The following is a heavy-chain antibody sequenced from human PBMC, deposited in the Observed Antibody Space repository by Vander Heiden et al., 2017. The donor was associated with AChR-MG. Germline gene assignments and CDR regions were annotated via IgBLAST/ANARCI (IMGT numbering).Heavy chain of an antibody. J-gene: IGHJ4*02. CDR3: AKHVVVTDAQKNIDY. V-gene: IGHV3-23*01. CDR2: ISGSGGST. Sequence: EVQPLESGGGLVQPGGSLRLACAASGFTFSSYAMSWVRQAPGKGLEWVSDISGSGGSTYYADSVKGRFTISRDNSKNTLYLQMNSLRAEDTAVYYCAKHVVVTDAQKNIDYWGQGTLVTVSS. D-gene: IGHD2-21*02. CDR1: GFTFSSYA.